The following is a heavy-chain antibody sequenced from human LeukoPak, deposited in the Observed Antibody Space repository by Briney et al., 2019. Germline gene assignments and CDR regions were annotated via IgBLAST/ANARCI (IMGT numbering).Heavy chain of an antibody. V-gene: IGHV1-46*01. D-gene: IGHD1/OR15-1a*01. Sequence: ASVRVSCKVSGYTFTNYYMYWVRQAPGQGLEWMGIINPSGGSTSYAQKFQGRVTMTRDTSTSTVYMEVSSLRSGDTAVYYCARDLGQRGIVDYWGQGTLVTVSS. CDR1: GYTFTNYY. CDR2: INPSGGST. J-gene: IGHJ4*02. CDR3: ARDLGQRGIVDY.